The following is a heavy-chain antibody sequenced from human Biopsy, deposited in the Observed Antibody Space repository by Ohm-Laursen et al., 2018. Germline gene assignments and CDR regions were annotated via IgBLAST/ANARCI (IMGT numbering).Heavy chain of an antibody. J-gene: IGHJ2*01. CDR3: AREPKTGTAEAWYFDL. Sequence: SQTLSLTCTVSGASMTGYFWTWVRQPAGKGLEWIGHIYTIGDTTYNPSLESRVTMSLDTSKNQFSLKMTSLTAADTAVYFCAREPKTGTAEAWYFDLWGRGSPVTVPS. CDR2: IYTIGDT. V-gene: IGHV4-4*07. D-gene: IGHD3-9*01. CDR1: GASMTGYF.